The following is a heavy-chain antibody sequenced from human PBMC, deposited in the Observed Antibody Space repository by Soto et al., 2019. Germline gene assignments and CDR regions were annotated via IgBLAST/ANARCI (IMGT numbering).Heavy chain of an antibody. Sequence: QITLKESGPTLVKPTQTLTLTCTFSGFSLSTSGVGVGWIRQPPEKPLKGLELIYWDDDKRYSPSLKSRLTITKDTSKNQVVLTMTNMDPVDTATYYCAHRGLGYCSSTSCYEAENWFDPWGQGTLVTVSS. J-gene: IGHJ5*02. CDR3: AHRGLGYCSSTSCYEAENWFDP. D-gene: IGHD2-2*01. CDR2: IYWDDDK. V-gene: IGHV2-5*02. CDR1: GFSLSTSGVG.